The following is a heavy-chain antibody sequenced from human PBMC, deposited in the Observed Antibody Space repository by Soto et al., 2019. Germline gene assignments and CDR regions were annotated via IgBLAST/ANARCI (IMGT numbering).Heavy chain of an antibody. J-gene: IGHJ4*02. CDR3: ARGDSSGLFGS. CDR2: VYYSGST. V-gene: IGHV4-31*03. D-gene: IGHD3-22*01. Sequence: QVQLQESGPRLVKPSQTLSLTCTVSDGSISSGGHYWSWIRQHPGKGLEWIGYVYYSGSTYYNPSLNSRVTISVDTSKNQFSLKLTSVTAADTAVYYCARGDSSGLFGSWGLGTLVTVSS. CDR1: DGSISSGGHY.